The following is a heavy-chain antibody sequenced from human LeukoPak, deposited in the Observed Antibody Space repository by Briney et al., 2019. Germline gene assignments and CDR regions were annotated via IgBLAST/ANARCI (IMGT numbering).Heavy chain of an antibody. J-gene: IGHJ5*02. Sequence: GASVKVSCKASGGTFSSYAISCVRQAPGQGLEWMGRIIPILGIANYAQKFQGRVTITADKSTSTAYMELSSLRSEDTAVYYCARDSAFSYVWFDPWGQGTLVTVSS. CDR1: GGTFSSYA. CDR2: IIPILGIA. D-gene: IGHD3-10*01. V-gene: IGHV1-69*04. CDR3: ARDSAFSYVWFDP.